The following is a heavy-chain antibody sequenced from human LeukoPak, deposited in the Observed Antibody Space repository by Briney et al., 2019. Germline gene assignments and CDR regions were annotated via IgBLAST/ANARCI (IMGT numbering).Heavy chain of an antibody. J-gene: IGHJ4*02. CDR3: AGGPPRCGGDCYPSSN. CDR2: IIPIFGTA. CDR1: GGTFSSYA. Sequence: SVKVSCKASGGTFSSYAISWVRQAPGQGLEWMGGIIPIFGTANYAQKFQGRVTITADESTSTAYMELSSLRSEDTAVYYCAGGPPRCGGDCYPSSNWGQGTLVTVSS. V-gene: IGHV1-69*13. D-gene: IGHD2-21*02.